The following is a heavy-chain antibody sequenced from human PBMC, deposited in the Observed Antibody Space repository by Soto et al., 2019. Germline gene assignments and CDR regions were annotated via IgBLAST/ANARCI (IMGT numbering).Heavy chain of an antibody. CDR3: AKALRFTFTTGYYMDV. CDR2: ISGSGST. D-gene: IGHD3-16*01. J-gene: IGHJ6*03. V-gene: IGHV3-23*01. Sequence: VQLLESGGGLVQPGGSLRLSCAASGFTVSSSAMSWVRQAPGKGLEWVSVISGSGSTYSADSVKGRFTISRDSSKNTVYLQMNSQRAEDTAVYYCAKALRFTFTTGYYMDVWGRGTTVTVSS. CDR1: GFTVSSSA.